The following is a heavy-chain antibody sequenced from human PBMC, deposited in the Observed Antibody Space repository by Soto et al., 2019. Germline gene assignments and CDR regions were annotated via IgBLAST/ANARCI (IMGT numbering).Heavy chain of an antibody. J-gene: IGHJ5*02. CDR3: ARVAERFTCGWFDP. V-gene: IGHV4-38-2*01. CDR2: SYNSSST. CDR1: GYSISSGYY. D-gene: IGHD6-13*01. Sequence: SETLSLTCAVSGYSISSGYYYWGRQPTGGGLVWVWASSYNSSSTYYDHSVKGRVTISIDNAKNKLSLKLSAVTAEDTAVYYCARVAERFTCGWFDPWGQGTMVTVSS.